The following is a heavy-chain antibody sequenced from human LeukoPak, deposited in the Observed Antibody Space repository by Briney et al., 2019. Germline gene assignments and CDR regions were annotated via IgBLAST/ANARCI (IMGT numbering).Heavy chain of an antibody. CDR2: ISNDGGGT. V-gene: IGHV3-23*01. CDR1: GFIFNNYG. J-gene: IGHJ4*02. CDR3: AKGSSGYFFDL. D-gene: IGHD3-22*01. Sequence: GRSLRLSCAASGFIFNNYGLVWVRQAPGKGLEWVSAISNDGGGTTYADFVKGRFTISRDNSKNTLFLQMDSLRAEDTALYYCAKGSSGYFFDLWGQGTLVTVSS.